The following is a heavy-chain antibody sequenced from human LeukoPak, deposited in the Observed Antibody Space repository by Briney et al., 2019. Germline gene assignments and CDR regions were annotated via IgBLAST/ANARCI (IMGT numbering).Heavy chain of an antibody. J-gene: IGHJ1*01. CDR1: GGSISSSNW. CDR2: IYHSGST. V-gene: IGHV4-4*02. Sequence: ASETLSLTCAVSGGSISSSNWRSWVRQPPGKGLEWIGEIYHSGSTNYNPSLKSRVTISVDKSKNQFSLKLGSVTAADTAVYYCARASEVTMVRGVKGSYFQHWGQGTLVTVSS. D-gene: IGHD3-10*01. CDR3: ARASEVTMVRGVKGSYFQH.